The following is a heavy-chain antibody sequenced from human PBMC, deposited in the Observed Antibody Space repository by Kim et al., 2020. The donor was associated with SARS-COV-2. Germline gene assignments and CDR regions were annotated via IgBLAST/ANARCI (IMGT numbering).Heavy chain of an antibody. V-gene: IGHV4-4*02. CDR3: ARGDSGGWYGTYYYGMDV. Sequence: SETLSLTCAVSGGSISSSNWWSWVRQPPGKGLEWIGEIYHSGSTNYNPSLKSPVTISVDKSKNQFSLKLSSVTAADTAVYYCARGDSGGWYGTYYYGMDVWGQGTTVTVSS. J-gene: IGHJ6*02. CDR1: GGSISSSNW. D-gene: IGHD6-19*01. CDR2: IYHSGST.